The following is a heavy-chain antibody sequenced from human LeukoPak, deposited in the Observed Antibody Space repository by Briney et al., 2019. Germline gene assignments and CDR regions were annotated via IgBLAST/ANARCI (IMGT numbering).Heavy chain of an antibody. CDR1: GFTFSSYG. CDR3: AKDGYSSGWFNWFDP. J-gene: IGHJ5*02. Sequence: GGSLRLSCAASGFTFSSYGMHWVRQAPGKGLEWVAVISYDGSNKYYADSVKGRFTISRGNSKNTLYLQMNSLRAEDTAVYYCAKDGYSSGWFNWFDPWGQGTLVTVSS. V-gene: IGHV3-30*18. D-gene: IGHD6-19*01. CDR2: ISYDGSNK.